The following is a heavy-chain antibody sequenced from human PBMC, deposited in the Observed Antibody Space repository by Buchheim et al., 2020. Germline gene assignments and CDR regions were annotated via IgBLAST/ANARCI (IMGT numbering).Heavy chain of an antibody. V-gene: IGHV3-21*01. CDR2: ISSSSSYI. J-gene: IGHJ3*02. Sequence: EVQLVESGGGLVKPGGSLRLSCAASGFTFSSYSMNRVRQAPGKGLEWVSSISSSSSYIYYADSVKGRFTISRDKAKNSLYLQMNSLRAEDTAVYYCEREGPLDYYDSSGYYYSAFDIWGQGK. CDR1: GFTFSSYS. CDR3: EREGPLDYYDSSGYYYSAFDI. D-gene: IGHD3-22*01.